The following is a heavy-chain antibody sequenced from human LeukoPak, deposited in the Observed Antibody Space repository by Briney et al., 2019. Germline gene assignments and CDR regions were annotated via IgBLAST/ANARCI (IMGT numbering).Heavy chain of an antibody. CDR3: ARDRNGDTAIYYYYMDV. D-gene: IGHD5-18*01. J-gene: IGHJ6*03. V-gene: IGHV1-46*01. CDR1: GYTFTSYY. CDR2: INPSGGST. Sequence: ASVKVSCKASGYTFTSYYMHWVRQAPGQGLEWMGIINPSGGSTSYAQKFQGRVTMTRDMSTSTVYMELSSLRSEDTAVYYCARDRNGDTAIYYYYMDVWGKGTTVTVS.